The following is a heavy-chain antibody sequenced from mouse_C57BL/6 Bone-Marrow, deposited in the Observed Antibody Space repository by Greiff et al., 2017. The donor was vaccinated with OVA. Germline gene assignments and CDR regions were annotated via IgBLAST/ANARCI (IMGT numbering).Heavy chain of an antibody. CDR2: IYPGDGDT. V-gene: IGHV1-80*01. CDR3: ARAYYYGSSCFAY. CDR1: GYAFTSYW. Sequence: VQLQQSGAELVKPGASVKISCKASGYAFTSYWMNWVKQRPGKGLEWIGQIYPGDGDTKYNGKFKGKATLTADKSSSTAYMQLSSLTSEDSAVYFCARAYYYGSSCFAYWGQGTLVTVSA. D-gene: IGHD1-1*01. J-gene: IGHJ3*01.